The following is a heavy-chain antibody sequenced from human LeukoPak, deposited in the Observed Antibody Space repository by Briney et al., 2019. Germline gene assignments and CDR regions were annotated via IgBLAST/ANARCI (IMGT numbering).Heavy chain of an antibody. Sequence: ASVKVSCKASGYTFTSYGISWVRQAPGQGLEWMGWINPNSGGTNYAQKFQGRVTMTRDTSISTAYMELSRLRSDDTAVYYCARAFKEQWLVLGDYWGQGTLVTVSS. CDR3: ARAFKEQWLVLGDY. D-gene: IGHD6-19*01. V-gene: IGHV1-2*02. CDR1: GYTFTSYG. J-gene: IGHJ4*02. CDR2: INPNSGGT.